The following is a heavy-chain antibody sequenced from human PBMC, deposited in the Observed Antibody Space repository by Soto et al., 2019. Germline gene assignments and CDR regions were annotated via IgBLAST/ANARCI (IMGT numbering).Heavy chain of an antibody. CDR1: GFTFSSYA. V-gene: IGHV3-30-3*01. D-gene: IGHD5-12*01. J-gene: IGHJ6*02. CDR3: ARDLLRGYRPPGYYYYYGMDV. CDR2: ISYDGSNK. Sequence: QVQLVESGGGVVQPGRSLRLSCAASGFTFSSYAMHWVRQAPGKGLEWVAVISYDGSNKYYADSVKGRFTISRDNSKNTLYLQMNSLRAEDTAVYYCARDLLRGYRPPGYYYYYGMDVWGQGTTVTVSS.